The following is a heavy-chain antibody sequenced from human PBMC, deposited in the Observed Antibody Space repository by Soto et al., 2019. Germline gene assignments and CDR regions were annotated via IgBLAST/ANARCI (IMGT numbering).Heavy chain of an antibody. J-gene: IGHJ4*02. V-gene: IGHV3-30*18. CDR3: AKDKADYYFDY. Sequence: GGSLRLSCAAYGFTFSSYGMHWARQAPGKGLEWVAVISYDGSNKYYADSVRGRFTISRGNSKNTLYLQMNSLRAEDTAVYYCAKDKADYYFDYWGLGTLVTVSS. D-gene: IGHD6-25*01. CDR1: GFTFSSYG. CDR2: ISYDGSNK.